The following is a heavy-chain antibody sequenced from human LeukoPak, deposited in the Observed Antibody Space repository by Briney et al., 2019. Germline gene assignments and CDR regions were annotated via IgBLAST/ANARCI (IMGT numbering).Heavy chain of an antibody. CDR2: IYYSGST. CDR1: GGSISSGGYY. D-gene: IGHD3-22*01. V-gene: IGHV4-31*03. J-gene: IGHJ3*02. Sequence: SETLSLTCTVSGGSISSGGYYWSWIRQHPGKGLEWIGYIYYSGSTYYNPSLKSRVTISVDTSKNQFSLKLSSVTAADTAVYYCARDLTTYYYDSSGAFDIWGQGIMVTVSS. CDR3: ARDLTTYYYDSSGAFDI.